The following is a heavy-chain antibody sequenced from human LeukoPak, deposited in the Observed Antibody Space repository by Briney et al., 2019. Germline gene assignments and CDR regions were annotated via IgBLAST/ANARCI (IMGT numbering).Heavy chain of an antibody. V-gene: IGHV4-34*01. CDR1: GGSFSGYY. CDR3: ARGCWGKRRNWFDP. D-gene: IGHD3-16*01. Sequence: SETLSLTCAVYGGSFSGYYWSWIRQPPGKGLEWIGEINHSGSTNYNPSLKSRVTISVDTSKNQFSLKLSSVTAADTAVYYCARGCWGKRRNWFDPWGQGTLVTVSS. J-gene: IGHJ5*02. CDR2: INHSGST.